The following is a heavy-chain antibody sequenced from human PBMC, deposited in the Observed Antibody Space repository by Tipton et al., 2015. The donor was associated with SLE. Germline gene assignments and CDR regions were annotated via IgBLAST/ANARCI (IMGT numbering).Heavy chain of an antibody. V-gene: IGHV4-4*07. D-gene: IGHD4-23*01. CDR3: ARDRGNTVAYY. CDR1: GASVSNYY. Sequence: TLSLTCTVSGASVSNYYWSWIRQPAGKGLAGIGRIYISGSGSINYNPSLKSRVTMSVDTSKNQVSLKLSSVTAADAAVYYCARDRGNTVAYYWGQGTLVTVSS. CDR2: IYISGSGSI. J-gene: IGHJ4*02.